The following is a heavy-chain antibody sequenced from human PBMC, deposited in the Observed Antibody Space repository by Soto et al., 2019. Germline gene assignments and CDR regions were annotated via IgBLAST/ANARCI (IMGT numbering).Heavy chain of an antibody. CDR2: IRGDNRDT. V-gene: IGHV1-18*01. Sequence: QVQLVQSGVEVKKPGASVKVSCKASGYTFNTYVIAWVRQAPGQGLEWMGWIRGDNRDTDHAEKFQGRVTMTSDTSTSPTYLELTNLRSDETAVYYCARGGNWNYAMDVWGQGTTVTVSS. D-gene: IGHD1-20*01. J-gene: IGHJ6*01. CDR3: ARGGNWNYAMDV. CDR1: GYTFNTYV.